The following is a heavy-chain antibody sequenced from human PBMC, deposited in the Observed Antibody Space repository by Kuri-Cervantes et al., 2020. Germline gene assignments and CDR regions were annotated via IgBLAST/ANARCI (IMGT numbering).Heavy chain of an antibody. CDR3: AREMRRYYYGSGSPYFDY. D-gene: IGHD3-10*01. J-gene: IGHJ4*02. CDR1: GGTFSSYA. CDR2: IIPIFGTA. V-gene: IGHV1-69*01. Sequence: SVKVSCKASGGTFSSYAISWVRQAPGQGLEWMGGIIPIFGTANYAQKFQGRVTITADESTSTAYMELSSLRSEDTAVYYCAREMRRYYYGSGSPYFDYWGQGTLVTVSS.